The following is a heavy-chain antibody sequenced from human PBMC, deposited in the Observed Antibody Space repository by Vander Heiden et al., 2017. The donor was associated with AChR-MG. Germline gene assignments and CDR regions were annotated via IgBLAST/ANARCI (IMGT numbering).Heavy chain of an antibody. CDR3: ATLATRSDAFDI. J-gene: IGHJ3*02. V-gene: IGHV3-21*06. CDR1: GFTFSIYA. CDR2: INSGSRYK. Sequence: EVQLVESGGGLVKPGGSLRLSCAASGFTFSIYAMDWVRQAPGQGLEWVSSINSGSRYKYYADSLKGRFTVSRDNAKNSLYLQMNSLRVEDTAVYYCATLATRSDAFDIWGQGTMVTVSS.